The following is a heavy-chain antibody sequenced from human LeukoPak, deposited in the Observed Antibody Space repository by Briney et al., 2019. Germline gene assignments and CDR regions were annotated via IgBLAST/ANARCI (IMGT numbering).Heavy chain of an antibody. D-gene: IGHD2-8*02. Sequence: ASVKVSCKASGYTFTSYYMHWVRQAPGQGLEWMGIIHPSGGRTSYAQKFQGRVTMTRDMSTSTVYIELSSLRSEDTAVYYCASVPPLGGTGFDYWGQGTLVTVSS. J-gene: IGHJ4*02. V-gene: IGHV1-46*01. CDR2: IHPSGGRT. CDR1: GYTFTSYY. CDR3: ASVPPLGGTGFDY.